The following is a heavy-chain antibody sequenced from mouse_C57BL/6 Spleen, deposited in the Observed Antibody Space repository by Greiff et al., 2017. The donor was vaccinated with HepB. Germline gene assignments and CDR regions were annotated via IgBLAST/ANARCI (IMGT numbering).Heavy chain of an antibody. Sequence: VQLQQSGAELVKPGASVKLSCKASGYTFTSYWMHWVKQRPGQGLEWIGMIHPNSGSPNNNEKFKSKATLTVDKSSSTAYMQLSSLTSEDSAVYYCAVYYDYTWFAYWGQGTLVTVSA. CDR1: GYTFTSYW. CDR3: AVYYDYTWFAY. CDR2: IHPNSGSP. D-gene: IGHD2-4*01. J-gene: IGHJ3*01. V-gene: IGHV1-64*01.